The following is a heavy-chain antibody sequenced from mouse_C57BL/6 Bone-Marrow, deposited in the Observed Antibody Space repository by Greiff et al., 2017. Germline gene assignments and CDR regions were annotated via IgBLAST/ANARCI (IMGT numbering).Heavy chain of an antibody. CDR2: IYPRSGNT. V-gene: IGHV1-81*01. CDR3: ARSRYYGAAWFAY. D-gene: IGHD1-1*01. J-gene: IGHJ3*01. Sequence: QVQLQQSGAELARPGASVKLSCKASGYTFTSYGISWVKQRTGQGLEWIGEIYPRSGNTYYNEKFKGKATLTADKSSSTTYMELRILTSEDPAVSFVARSRYYGAAWFAYWGQGTLVTVSA. CDR1: GYTFTSYG.